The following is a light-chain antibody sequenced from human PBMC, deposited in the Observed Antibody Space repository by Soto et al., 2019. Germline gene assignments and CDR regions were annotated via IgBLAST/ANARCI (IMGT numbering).Light chain of an antibody. CDR3: QQYDTSKLT. J-gene: IGKJ4*01. CDR1: QTDSSRF. V-gene: IGKV3-20*01. CDR2: GAL. Sequence: EIVLTQSPGTLPLSPGERATLSCRASQTDSSRFLAWYQQKPGQAPRLLIYGALSRANGIPDRFSGSGYGTDFTLTISRLEPADFALYYCQQYDTSKLTFGGGTKV.